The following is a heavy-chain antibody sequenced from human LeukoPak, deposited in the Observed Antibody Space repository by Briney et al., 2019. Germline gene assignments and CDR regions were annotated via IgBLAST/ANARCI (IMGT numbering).Heavy chain of an antibody. CDR2: ISGSGGST. V-gene: IGHV3-23*01. CDR1: GFTFSSYA. J-gene: IGHJ3*02. CDR3: AHPDRYCRSTSCPWDASGI. Sequence: GGSLRLSCAASGFTFSSYAMSWVRQAPGKGLEWVSAISGSGGSTYYADSVKGRFTISRDNSKNTLYLQMNSLRAEDTAVYYCAHPDRYCRSTSCPWDASGICGQRTIGTVSS. D-gene: IGHD2-2*01.